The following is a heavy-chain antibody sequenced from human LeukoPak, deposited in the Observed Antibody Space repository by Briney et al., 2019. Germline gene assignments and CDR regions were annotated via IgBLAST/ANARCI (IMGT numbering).Heavy chain of an antibody. CDR1: GFTFSSSG. V-gene: IGHV3-30*18. Sequence: PGRSLRLSCAASGFTFSSSGMHWVRQAPGKGLEWVAVMSSDGNNEYYADSVKGRFTISRDNSKNTLYLQMNSLRAEDTAVYYCAKPYGSGSYHKCFDYWGQGTLVTVSS. CDR2: MSSDGNNE. J-gene: IGHJ4*02. CDR3: AKPYGSGSYHKCFDY. D-gene: IGHD3-10*01.